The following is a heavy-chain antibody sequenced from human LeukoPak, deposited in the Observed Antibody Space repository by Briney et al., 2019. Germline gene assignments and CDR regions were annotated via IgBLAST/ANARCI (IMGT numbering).Heavy chain of an antibody. CDR1: GGSISGGRYY. D-gene: IGHD4-11*01. CDR2: MYSTGST. V-gene: IGHV4-61*01. J-gene: IGHJ5*02. Sequence: PSETLSLTCSVSGGSISGGRYYWSWIRQPPGKGLEWIGYMYSTGSTNYNPSLKSRVTVSVDTSKNQFSLRLSSVTPADTAVYYCARGGDYMDYVIRWFDPWGQGILVTVSS. CDR3: ARGGDYMDYVIRWFDP.